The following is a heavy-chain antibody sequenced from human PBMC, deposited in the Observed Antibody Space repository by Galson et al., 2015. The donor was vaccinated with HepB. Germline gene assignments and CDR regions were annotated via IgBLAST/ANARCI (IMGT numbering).Heavy chain of an antibody. V-gene: IGHV3-15*01. CDR2: ITSKVDGETG. Sequence: STRLSCGASGFTFTNAWMNWVRPAPGKGLEWVGRITSKVDGETGDYSAPVSGRFIISRDDSTNTMFQLMNSLKAGDTGLYYCATGGRFLEWFSDSSFEYWGQGALVAVSS. J-gene: IGHJ4*02. CDR3: ATGGRFLEWFSDSSFEY. CDR1: GFTFTNAW. D-gene: IGHD3-3*01.